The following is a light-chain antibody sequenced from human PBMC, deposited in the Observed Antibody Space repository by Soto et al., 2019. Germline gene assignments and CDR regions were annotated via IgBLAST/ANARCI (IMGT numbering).Light chain of an antibody. CDR3: QQYSRHRVT. V-gene: IGKV3-20*01. CDR1: QSVSSIY. Sequence: EIVLTQSPATLSLSPGERATLSCRASQSVSSIYLAWYQQKPGQAPMLLIYGASSSATGTPDRFSGSGSGTDFTITISRLEHEYFGVYYCQQYSRHRVTFGRGTKVDIK. CDR2: GAS. J-gene: IGKJ3*01.